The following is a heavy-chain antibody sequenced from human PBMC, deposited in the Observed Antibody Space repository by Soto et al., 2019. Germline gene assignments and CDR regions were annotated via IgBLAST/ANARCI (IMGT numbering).Heavy chain of an antibody. D-gene: IGHD6-13*01. CDR1: GFTFSSYS. V-gene: IGHV3-21*01. CDR3: ARPPRMAAAATLFDY. Sequence: PGGSLRLSCAASGFTFSSYSMNWARQAPGKGLEWVSSISSSSSYIYYADSVKGRFTISRDNAKNSLYLQMNSLRAEDTAVYYCARPPRMAAAATLFDYWRQGTLVTVSS. CDR2: ISSSSSYI. J-gene: IGHJ4*02.